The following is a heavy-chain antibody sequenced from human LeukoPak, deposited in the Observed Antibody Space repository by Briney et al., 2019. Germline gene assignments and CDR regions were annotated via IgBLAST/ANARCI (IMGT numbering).Heavy chain of an antibody. CDR3: ARDLGGSSWYEYYYGMDV. J-gene: IGHJ6*02. CDR1: GFTFSSYA. CDR2: ISYDGSNK. V-gene: IGHV3-30*04. Sequence: GRSLRLSCAASGFTFSSYAMHWLRQAPGKGLEWVAVISYDGSNKYYADSVKGRFTISRDNSKNTLYLQMNSLRAEDTAVYYCARDLGGSSWYEYYYGMDVWGQGTTVTVSS. D-gene: IGHD6-13*01.